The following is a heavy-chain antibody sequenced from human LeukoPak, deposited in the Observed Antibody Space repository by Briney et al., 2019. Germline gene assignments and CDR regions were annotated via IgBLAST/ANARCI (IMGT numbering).Heavy chain of an antibody. CDR3: ARVGSYDILTGSHAFDI. CDR2: IYSGGST. V-gene: IGHV3-53*01. J-gene: IGHJ3*02. CDR1: GFTVSSNY. Sequence: GGSLRLSCAASGFTVSSNYMSWVRQAPGKGLEGVSVIYSGGSTYYADPVKGRFTISRDNSKNTLYLQMNSLRAEDTAVYYCARVGSYDILTGSHAFDIWGQGTMVTVSS. D-gene: IGHD3-9*01.